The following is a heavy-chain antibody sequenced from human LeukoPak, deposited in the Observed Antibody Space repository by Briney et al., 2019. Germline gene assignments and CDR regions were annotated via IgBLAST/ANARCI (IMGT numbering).Heavy chain of an antibody. Sequence: GGSLRLSCAASGFTSSSYSMNWVRQAPGKGLEWVSSISSSSSYIYYADSVKGRFTISRDNAKNSLYLQMNSLRAEDTAVYYCARAGSSGWSYYYYYMDVWGKGTTVTVSS. J-gene: IGHJ6*03. CDR1: GFTSSSYS. D-gene: IGHD6-19*01. CDR3: ARAGSSGWSYYYYYMDV. CDR2: ISSSSSYI. V-gene: IGHV3-21*01.